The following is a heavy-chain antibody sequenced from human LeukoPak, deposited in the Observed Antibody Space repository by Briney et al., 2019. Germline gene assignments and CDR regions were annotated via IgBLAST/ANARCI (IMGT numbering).Heavy chain of an antibody. Sequence: GGSLRLSCAASGFTFSSYEMNWVRQAPGKGLEWVSYISSSGSTIYYAASVKGRFTISRDNAKNSLYLQMNSLRAEDTAVYYCAREGAVGTIDYWGQGTLVTVSS. J-gene: IGHJ4*02. CDR2: ISSSGSTI. D-gene: IGHD1-26*01. V-gene: IGHV3-48*03. CDR1: GFTFSSYE. CDR3: AREGAVGTIDY.